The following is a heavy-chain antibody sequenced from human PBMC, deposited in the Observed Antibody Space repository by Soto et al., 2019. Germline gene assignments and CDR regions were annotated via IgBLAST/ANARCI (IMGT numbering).Heavy chain of an antibody. CDR3: ASRQYYYDRSGYPVLGAFDI. V-gene: IGHV3-33*01. D-gene: IGHD3-22*01. J-gene: IGHJ3*02. Sequence: VGSLRLSCSASGFTFSSYGMHWVRQAPGKGLEWVAVIWYDGSNKYDADSVKGRFTISRDNSKNTLYLQMNSLRAEDTAVYYWASRQYYYDRSGYPVLGAFDIWGQGTMVTVSS. CDR2: IWYDGSNK. CDR1: GFTFSSYG.